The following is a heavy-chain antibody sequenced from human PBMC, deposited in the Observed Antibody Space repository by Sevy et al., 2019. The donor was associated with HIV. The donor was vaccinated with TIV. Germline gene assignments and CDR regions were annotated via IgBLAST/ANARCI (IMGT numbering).Heavy chain of an antibody. CDR2: ISGSGGST. CDR3: PKGEGYDYVWERYRYPDLFDY. CDR1: GFTFSSYA. Sequence: GGCLRLSCAASGFTFSSYAMSWVRQAPGKGLEWVSAISGSGGSTYYADSVKGRFTISRDNSKNTLYLQMNSLRAEDTAVYYCPKGEGYDYVWERYRYPDLFDYWGQGTQVTVSS. V-gene: IGHV3-23*01. D-gene: IGHD3-16*02. J-gene: IGHJ4*02.